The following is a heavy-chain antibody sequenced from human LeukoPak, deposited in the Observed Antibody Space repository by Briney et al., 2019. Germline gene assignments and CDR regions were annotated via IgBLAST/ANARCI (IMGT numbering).Heavy chain of an antibody. V-gene: IGHV3-11*01. Sequence: GGSLRLSCAASEFVLSDYYMSWIRQAPGKGLEWISYISSGGSTISYADSVRGRFTISRDNAKNSLYLQMNSLRAEDTAVYYCAKHGGSYWGGEDYWGQGTLVTVSS. CDR2: ISSGGSTI. J-gene: IGHJ4*02. CDR1: EFVLSDYY. CDR3: AKHGGSYWGGEDY. D-gene: IGHD1-26*01.